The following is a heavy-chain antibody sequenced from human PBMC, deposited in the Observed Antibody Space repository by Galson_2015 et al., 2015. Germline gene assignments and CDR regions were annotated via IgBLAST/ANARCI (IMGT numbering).Heavy chain of an antibody. D-gene: IGHD2-2*01. CDR3: ARGGDCSSTSCYGNWFDP. CDR2: MNPNSGNT. J-gene: IGHJ5*02. V-gene: IGHV1-8*01. CDR1: GYTFTSYD. Sequence: SVKVSCKASGYTFTSYDINWVRQATGQGLEWMGWMNPNSGNTGYAQKFQGRVTMTRNTSISTAYMELSSLRSEDTAVYYCARGGDCSSTSCYGNWFDPWGQGTLVTVSS.